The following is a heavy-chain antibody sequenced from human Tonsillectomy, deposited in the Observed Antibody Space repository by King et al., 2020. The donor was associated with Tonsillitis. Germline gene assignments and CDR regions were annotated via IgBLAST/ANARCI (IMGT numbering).Heavy chain of an antibody. V-gene: IGHV3-23*04. CDR3: AKELGDEVGDGFDI. CDR2: IRGSGVCK. Sequence: VQLVESGGGLVQPGGSLRLSCAASGFPFNNHAISWVRQPPGKGLEGFSAIRGSGVCKYYADSVKGRFTISRDNSKNTQYLQMNSLRVEDTAVYYCAKELGDEVGDGFDIWGQGTMVTVSS. J-gene: IGHJ3*02. CDR1: GFPFNNHA. D-gene: IGHD1-26*01.